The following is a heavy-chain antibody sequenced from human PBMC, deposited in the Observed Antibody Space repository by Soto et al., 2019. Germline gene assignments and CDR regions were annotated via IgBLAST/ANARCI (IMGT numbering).Heavy chain of an antibody. CDR2: ISAYNGNT. Sequence: ASVKVSCKASGYTFTSYGISWVRQAPGQGLEWMGWISAYNGNTNYAQKLQGRVTMTTDTSTSTAYMEPRSLRSDDTAVYYCARGGYSYGYYYYYGMDVWGQGTTVTVSS. CDR3: ARGGYSYGYYYYYGMDV. V-gene: IGHV1-18*04. D-gene: IGHD5-18*01. CDR1: GYTFTSYG. J-gene: IGHJ6*02.